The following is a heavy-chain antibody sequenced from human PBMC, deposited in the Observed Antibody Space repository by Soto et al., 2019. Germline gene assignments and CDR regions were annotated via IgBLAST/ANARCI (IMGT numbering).Heavy chain of an antibody. J-gene: IGHJ4*02. CDR1: GFTFSSYA. CDR3: AKGSSLLTTTHFDY. Sequence: EVQLLESGGGLVQPGGSLRLSCAASGFTFSSYAMSWVRQAPGKGLEWGSAISGGGGITYYADSVKGRFIISRDNSKNTLYLRMKSLRAEDTDVYYCAKGSSLLTTTHFDYWGQGTLVTVSS. D-gene: IGHD4-4*01. CDR2: ISGGGGIT. V-gene: IGHV3-23*01.